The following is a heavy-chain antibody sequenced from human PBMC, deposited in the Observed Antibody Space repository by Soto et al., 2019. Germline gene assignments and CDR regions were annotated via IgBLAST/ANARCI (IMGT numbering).Heavy chain of an antibody. V-gene: IGHV4-59*01. CDR3: ARGGGYNFGIDY. CDR2: IYSSGYT. J-gene: IGHJ4*02. CDR1: GDSIRGFY. D-gene: IGHD5-12*01. Sequence: PSETLSLTCTVSGDSIRGFYWSWIRQPPGKGLEWIGYIYSSGYTNYNPSLKNRGTISVDTPKKQFFLNLRSVTAADTALYYCARGGGYNFGIDYWGRG.